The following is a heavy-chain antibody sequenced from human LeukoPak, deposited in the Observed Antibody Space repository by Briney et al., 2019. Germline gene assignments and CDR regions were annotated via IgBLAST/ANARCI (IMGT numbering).Heavy chain of an antibody. D-gene: IGHD3-16*01. CDR1: GGTFTSYA. J-gene: IGHJ4*02. Sequence: ASLKVSCKASGGTFTSYAFSWVRRAPGQGLEWMGWINPNSGDTKYAQKFQGRVTMTRDTSISTAYMELSRLRSDDTAVYYCATQRGSYLWGTDFDYWGQGTLVTVSS. CDR3: ATQRGSYLWGTDFDY. V-gene: IGHV1-2*02. CDR2: INPNSGDT.